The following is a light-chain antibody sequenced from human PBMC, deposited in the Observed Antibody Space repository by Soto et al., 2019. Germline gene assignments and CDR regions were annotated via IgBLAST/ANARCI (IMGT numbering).Light chain of an antibody. J-gene: IGKJ1*01. Sequence: EIVMTQSPATLSVSPGEIATLSCRASQSVSSNLAWYQQKPGQAPSLLIYGASTRATGIPARFSGSGSGTDLPLTLSSLKSDDVAVYYCQQYCNCPRTFVPGTQVEIK. V-gene: IGKV3-15*01. CDR1: QSVSSN. CDR2: GAS. CDR3: QQYCNCPRT.